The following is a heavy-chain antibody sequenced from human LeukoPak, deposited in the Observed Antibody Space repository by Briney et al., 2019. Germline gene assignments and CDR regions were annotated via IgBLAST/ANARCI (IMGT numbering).Heavy chain of an antibody. D-gene: IGHD3-22*01. Sequence: GGSLRLSCAAAGFTVSSNYMSWVRQAPGKGLEWVSAISGSGGSTYYADSVKGRFTISRDNSKNTLYLQMNTLRAEDTAVYYCAKDALGYYDSSGFDIWGQGTMVTVSS. CDR1: GFTVSSNY. CDR3: AKDALGYYDSSGFDI. V-gene: IGHV3-23*01. CDR2: ISGSGGST. J-gene: IGHJ3*02.